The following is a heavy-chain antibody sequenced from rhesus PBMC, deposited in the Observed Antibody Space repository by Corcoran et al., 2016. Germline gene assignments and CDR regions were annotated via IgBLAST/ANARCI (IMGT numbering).Heavy chain of an antibody. Sequence: QVQLQESGPGLVKPSETLSLTCAVSGASISCYWWNWIRQPPGKGLEWIGEINGNSGSTNYNPSLKSRVTISKDASKNQFSLKLSSVTAADTAVYYCARGAQGLDVWGRGVLVTVSS. CDR2: INGNSGST. J-gene: IGHJ5-2*02. CDR3: ARGAQGLDV. V-gene: IGHV4-80*01. CDR1: GASISCYW.